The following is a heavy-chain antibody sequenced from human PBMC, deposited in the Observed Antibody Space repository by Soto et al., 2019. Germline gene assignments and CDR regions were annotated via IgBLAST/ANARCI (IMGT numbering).Heavy chain of an antibody. Sequence: SETLSLTCTVSGDSVSSGTYYWSWIRQPPGRGLEWIGYIYYRGSTEYNPSLKSRVTISIDTSKNQFSLKLSSVTAADTAVYYCARGLDYVGFDYWGQGALVTVSS. CDR3: ARGLDYVGFDY. D-gene: IGHD4-17*01. J-gene: IGHJ4*02. CDR1: GDSVSSGTYY. CDR2: IYYRGST. V-gene: IGHV4-61*01.